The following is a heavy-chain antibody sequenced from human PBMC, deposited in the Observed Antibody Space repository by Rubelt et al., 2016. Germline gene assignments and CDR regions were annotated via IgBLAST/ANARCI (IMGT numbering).Heavy chain of an antibody. D-gene: IGHD2-8*01. CDR1: GFTFSSYW. Sequence: QLVESGGGLVQPGGSLRLSCSASGFTFSSYWMHWVRQAPGKGLVWVANIEPDGSDKDYVDSVKGRFTISRDNSKNTLYLQMSSLRAEDTAVYYCAKGNGVTCFFGLDYWGQGTLVAVSS. V-gene: IGHV3-7*03. CDR2: IEPDGSDK. CDR3: AKGNGVTCFFGLDY. J-gene: IGHJ4*02.